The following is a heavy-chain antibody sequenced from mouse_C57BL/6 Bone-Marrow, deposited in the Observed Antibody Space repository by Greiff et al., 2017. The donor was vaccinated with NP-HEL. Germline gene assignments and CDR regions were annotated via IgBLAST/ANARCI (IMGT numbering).Heavy chain of an antibody. CDR1: GFNIKDDY. J-gene: IGHJ2*01. V-gene: IGHV14-4*01. Sequence: EVQLVESGAELVRPGASVKLSCTASGFNIKDDYMHWVKQRPEQGLEWIGWIDPENGDTEYASKFQGKATITADTSSNTAYLQLSSLTSEDTAVYYCTLITTLGDYWGQGTTLTVSS. CDR3: TLITTLGDY. D-gene: IGHD1-1*01. CDR2: IDPENGDT.